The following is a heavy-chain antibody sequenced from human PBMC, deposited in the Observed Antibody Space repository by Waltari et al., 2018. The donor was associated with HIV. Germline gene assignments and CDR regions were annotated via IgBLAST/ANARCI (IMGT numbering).Heavy chain of an antibody. CDR2: ISYDASDQ. Sequence: QLVESGGGVVQPGRSLRLTCAASGFIFSDYGRHWVRQAPGKVLEGLTFISYDASDQYYAKSVKGRFTISRDNSKKTVCLEMNNVKIEDTAIYFCAKAPTTSTALVQGSWGQGTLVNVSS. J-gene: IGHJ5*02. CDR3: AKAPTTSTALVQGS. D-gene: IGHD5-18*01. CDR1: GFIFSDYG. V-gene: IGHV3-30*18.